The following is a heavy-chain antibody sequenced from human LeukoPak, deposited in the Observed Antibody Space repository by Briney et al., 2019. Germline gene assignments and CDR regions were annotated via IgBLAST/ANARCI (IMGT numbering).Heavy chain of an antibody. V-gene: IGHV4-59*01. J-gene: IGHJ4*02. Sequence: PSETLSLTCTVSGGSISSYYWSWLRQPPGKGLEWIGYIYYSGSTNYNPSLKSRVTISVDTSKNQFSLKLSSVTAADTAVYYCARVDSSGWYREYYFDYWGQGTLVTVSS. CDR3: ARVDSSGWYREYYFDY. D-gene: IGHD6-19*01. CDR2: IYYSGST. CDR1: GGSISSYY.